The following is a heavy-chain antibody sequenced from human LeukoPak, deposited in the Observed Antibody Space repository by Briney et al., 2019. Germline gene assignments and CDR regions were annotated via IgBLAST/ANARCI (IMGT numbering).Heavy chain of an antibody. CDR1: GGSFSGYY. J-gene: IGHJ5*02. CDR3: AREEYNWNDVGWFDP. D-gene: IGHD1-1*01. Sequence: PSETLSLTCAVYGGSFSGYYWSWVRQPAGKGLEWIGRIYTSGSTNYNPSLKSRVTMSVDTSKNQFSLKLSSVTAADTAVYYCAREEYNWNDVGWFDPWGQGTLVTVSS. CDR2: IYTSGST. V-gene: IGHV4-4*07.